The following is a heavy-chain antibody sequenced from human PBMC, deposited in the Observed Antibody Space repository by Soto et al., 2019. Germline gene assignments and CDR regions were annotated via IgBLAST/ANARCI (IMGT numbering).Heavy chain of an antibody. D-gene: IGHD6-13*01. J-gene: IGHJ4*02. CDR1: GFIFTNFW. V-gene: IGHV3-74*01. Sequence: GGSLRLSCEASGFIFTNFWMHWVRHVPGKGLVWVARIDTSGHSTNYAESVKGRFTISRDNAKNTVSLQMNSLRVEDTGVYYCAKDSWYFDFWCPGSQVSVS. CDR3: AKDSWYFDF. CDR2: IDTSGHST.